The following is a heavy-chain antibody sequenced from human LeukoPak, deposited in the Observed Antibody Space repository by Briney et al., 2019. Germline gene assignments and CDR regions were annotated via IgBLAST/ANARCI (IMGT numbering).Heavy chain of an antibody. V-gene: IGHV4-4*07. J-gene: IGHJ4*02. CDR1: GGSVSSHF. D-gene: IGHD3-22*01. Sequence: SEALSLTCTVSGGSVSSHFWSWVRQPAGKGLEWIGRIYTSGSTNYNPSLKSRVTMSVDTSKNQFSLKLSSVTAADTAVYYCARQYYYDSGGFSTYFDYWGQGTLVTVSS. CDR3: ARQYYYDSGGFSTYFDY. CDR2: IYTSGST.